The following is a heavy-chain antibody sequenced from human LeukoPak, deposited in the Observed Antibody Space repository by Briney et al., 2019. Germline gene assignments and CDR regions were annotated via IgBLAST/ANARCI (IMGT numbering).Heavy chain of an antibody. CDR3: AKETAGYSYGYSS. J-gene: IGHJ4*02. Sequence: GGSLRLSCAASGFTFSSYGMHWVRQAPGKGLEWVAFIRYDGSNKYYADSVKGRFTISRDNSKNTLYLQMNSLRAEDTAVYYCAKETAGYSYGYSSWGQGTLVTVPS. D-gene: IGHD5-18*01. CDR2: IRYDGSNK. V-gene: IGHV3-30*02. CDR1: GFTFSSYG.